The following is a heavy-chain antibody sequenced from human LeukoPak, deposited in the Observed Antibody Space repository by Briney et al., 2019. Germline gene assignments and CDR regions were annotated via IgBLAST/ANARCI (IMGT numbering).Heavy chain of an antibody. CDR1: GYTFTSYD. CDR2: MNPHSGNT. V-gene: IGHV1-8*01. Sequence: ASVKVSCKTSGYTFTSYDIYWVRQATGQGLEWLGWMNPHSGNTDYAQKFQGRVTMTRCTSISTAYMELSSLRSEDTAVYFCARGHTVSSGSYVYWGQGTLVTVSS. D-gene: IGHD1-26*01. CDR3: ARGHTVSSGSYVY. J-gene: IGHJ4*02.